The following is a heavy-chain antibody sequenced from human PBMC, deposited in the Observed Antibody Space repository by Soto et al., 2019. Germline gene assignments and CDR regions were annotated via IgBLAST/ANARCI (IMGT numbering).Heavy chain of an antibody. D-gene: IGHD6-6*01. CDR2: INAGNGNT. V-gene: IGHV1-3*01. CDR3: ARDAVSSSANYYYYYGMDV. Sequence: ASVKVSCKASGYTFTSYAMHWVRQAPGQRLEWMGWINAGNGNTKYSQKFKGRVTITRDTSASTAYMELSSLRSEDTAVYYCARDAVSSSANYYYYYGMDVWGQGTTFTVSS. J-gene: IGHJ6*02. CDR1: GYTFTSYA.